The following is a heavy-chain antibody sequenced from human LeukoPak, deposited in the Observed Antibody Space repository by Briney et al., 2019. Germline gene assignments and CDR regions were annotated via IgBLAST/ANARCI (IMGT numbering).Heavy chain of an antibody. CDR1: GGTFSSHA. CDR2: IIPILGIA. D-gene: IGHD2-15*01. V-gene: IGHV1-69*04. CDR3: ARGVVGKNWFDP. Sequence: SVKVSCKASGGTFSSHAISWVRQAPGQGLEWMGRIIPILGIANYAQKFQGRVTITADKSTSTAYMELSSLRSEDTAVYYCARGVVGKNWFDPWGQGTLVTVSS. J-gene: IGHJ5*02.